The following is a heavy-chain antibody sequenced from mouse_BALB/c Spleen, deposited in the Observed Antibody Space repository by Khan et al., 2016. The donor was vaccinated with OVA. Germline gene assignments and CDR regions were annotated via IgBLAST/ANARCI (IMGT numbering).Heavy chain of an antibody. Sequence: EVQLQESGPGLVKPSQSLSLTCSVTDYSITSGYYWNWIRQFPGNKLEWMGYISYDGTNNYNPSLKNRISITRDTSKNKFFLKLNYVTTEDTATXYCACPHRYDGYYFDYWGQGTPLTVSA. J-gene: IGHJ2*01. CDR2: ISYDGTN. CDR1: DYSITSGYY. V-gene: IGHV3-6*02. CDR3: ACPHRYDGYYFDY. D-gene: IGHD2-14*01.